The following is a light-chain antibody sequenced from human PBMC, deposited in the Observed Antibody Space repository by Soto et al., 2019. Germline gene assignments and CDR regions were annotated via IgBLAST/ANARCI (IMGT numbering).Light chain of an antibody. J-gene: IGLJ2*01. Sequence: QSVLTQPASVSGSPGQSITISFTGTSSDVGGYNYVSWYQQHPGKAPKLMIYEVSNRPSGVSNRFSGSKSGNTASLTISGLQAEDEADYYCSSYTSSSTLEVVFGGGTKLTVL. CDR1: SSDVGGYNY. V-gene: IGLV2-14*01. CDR3: SSYTSSSTLEVV. CDR2: EVS.